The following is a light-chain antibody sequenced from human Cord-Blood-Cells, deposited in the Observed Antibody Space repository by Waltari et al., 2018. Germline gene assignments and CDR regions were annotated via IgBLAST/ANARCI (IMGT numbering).Light chain of an antibody. J-gene: IGLJ1*01. V-gene: IGLV2-14*01. CDR1: SSDVGGYNY. CDR2: DVS. CDR3: SSYTSSSTEV. Sequence: QSALTQPASVSGSPGQSITIPCTGTSSDVGGYNYVSWYQQHPGKPPKLMIYDVSKRPSGVSNRFSGSKSGNTASLTISGLQAEDEADYYCSSYTSSSTEVFGTGTKVTVL.